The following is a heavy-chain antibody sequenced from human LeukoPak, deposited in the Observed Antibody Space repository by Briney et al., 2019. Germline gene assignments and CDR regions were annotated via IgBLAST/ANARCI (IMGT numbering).Heavy chain of an antibody. D-gene: IGHD2-8*01. J-gene: IGHJ6*03. V-gene: IGHV3-30*02. Sequence: GGSLRLSCAASRFTFSSYGMHWVRQAPGKGLEWVAYIQYDGSNEQYADSVKGRFSISRDSSENILYLQMNSLRAEDTAAYYCAKDRCSNGVGCYYYYMDVWGKGTTVTISS. CDR3: AKDRCSNGVGCYYYYMDV. CDR2: IQYDGSNE. CDR1: RFTFSSYG.